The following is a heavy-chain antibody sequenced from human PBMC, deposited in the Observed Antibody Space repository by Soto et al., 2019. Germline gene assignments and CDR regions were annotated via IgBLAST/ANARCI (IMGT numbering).Heavy chain of an antibody. CDR2: IYPGDSDT. CDR3: VRSITMVRGVIIGYYFDY. D-gene: IGHD3-10*01. CDR1: GYSFTSYW. V-gene: IGHV5-51*03. Sequence: PGESLKISCKGSGYSFTSYWIGWVRQMPGKGLEWMGIIYPGDSDTRYSPSFQGQVTISAGKSISTAYLQWSSLKASDTAMYYCVRSITMVRGVIIGYYFDYWGQGTLVTVSS. J-gene: IGHJ4*02.